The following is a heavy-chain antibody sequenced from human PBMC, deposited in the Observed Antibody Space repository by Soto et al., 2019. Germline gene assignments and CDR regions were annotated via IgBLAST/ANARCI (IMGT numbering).Heavy chain of an antibody. V-gene: IGHV1-69*13. D-gene: IGHD5-18*01. CDR3: ARDPRYSYGYRAFDI. CDR2: IIPIFGTA. J-gene: IGHJ3*02. Sequence: GASVKFSCKASGGTFSSYAISWVRQAPGQGLEWMGGIIPIFGTANYAQKFQGRVTITADESTSTAYMELSSLRSEDTAVYYCARDPRYSYGYRAFDIWGQGTMVTVSS. CDR1: GGTFSSYA.